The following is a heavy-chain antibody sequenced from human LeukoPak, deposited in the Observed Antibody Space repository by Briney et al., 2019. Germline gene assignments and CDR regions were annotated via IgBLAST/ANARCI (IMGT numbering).Heavy chain of an antibody. CDR3: AKDLTPYGGKTFDY. V-gene: IGHV3-30*02. CDR1: GFTFSSYG. CDR2: IRYDGSNK. D-gene: IGHD4-23*01. J-gene: IGHJ4*02. Sequence: AGGSLRLSCAASGFTFSSYGMHWVRQAPGKGLEWVAFIRYDGSNKYYADSVKGRFTISRDNSKNTLYLQMNSLRAEDTAVYYCAKDLTPYGGKTFDYWGQGTLVTVSS.